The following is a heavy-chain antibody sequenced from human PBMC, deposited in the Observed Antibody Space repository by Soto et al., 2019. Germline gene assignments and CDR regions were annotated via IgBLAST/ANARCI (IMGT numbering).Heavy chain of an antibody. CDR3: AREDSTCSGGSCYSLGPHAFDI. CDR2: ISSSSSYI. CDR1: GFTFSSYS. V-gene: IGHV3-21*01. J-gene: IGHJ3*02. Sequence: EVQLVESGGGLVKPGGSLRLSCAASGFTFSSYSMNWVRQAPGKGLEWVSSISSSSSYIYYADSVKGRFTISRDNAKNSLDLQMNSLRAEDTAVYYCAREDSTCSGGSCYSLGPHAFDIWGQGTMVTVSS. D-gene: IGHD2-15*01.